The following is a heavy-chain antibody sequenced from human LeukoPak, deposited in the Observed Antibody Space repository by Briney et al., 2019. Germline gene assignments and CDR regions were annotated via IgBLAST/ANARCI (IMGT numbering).Heavy chain of an antibody. Sequence: SETLSLTRTVSGDSMKSYYWTWIRQPPGKGLEWIGYIYYTGSTNYNPSFKSRVTISVDTSKNRFSLKLSSVTAADTAVYYCAKEREYCSSGSCHYDLDVWGQGTTVTVSS. CDR3: AKEREYCSSGSCHYDLDV. D-gene: IGHD2-15*01. CDR2: IYYTGST. V-gene: IGHV4-59*01. CDR1: GDSMKSYY. J-gene: IGHJ6*02.